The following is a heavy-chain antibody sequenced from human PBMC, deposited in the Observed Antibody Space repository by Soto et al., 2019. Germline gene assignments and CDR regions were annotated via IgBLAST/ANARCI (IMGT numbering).Heavy chain of an antibody. CDR2: INPNSGGT. J-gene: IGHJ6*02. CDR1: GYTFSGYY. V-gene: IGHV1-2*02. Sequence: ASVKISCKASGYTFSGYYIHWLRQAPGQGLEWMGWINPNSGGTNYAQKFQGRVTVTRDTPTSTAYMELSRLTSDDTAVYYCAKSLTEGYCTITGCYTSPLYGMDVCRQGTTLTASS. CDR3: AKSLTEGYCTITGCYTSPLYGMDV. D-gene: IGHD2-2*02.